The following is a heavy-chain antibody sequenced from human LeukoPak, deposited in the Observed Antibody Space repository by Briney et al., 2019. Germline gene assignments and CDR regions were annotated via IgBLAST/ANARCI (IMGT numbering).Heavy chain of an antibody. V-gene: IGHV3-7*01. CDR2: IKQDGSEK. CDR3: ARVYSSSWYEGPTSAFDI. D-gene: IGHD6-13*01. CDR1: GFTFSSYW. Sequence: PGGSLRLSCAASGFTFSSYWMSWVRLAPGKGLEWVANIKQDGSEKYYVDSVKGRFTISRDNAKNSLYLQMNSLRAEDTAVYYCARVYSSSWYEGPTSAFDIWGQGTMVTVSS. J-gene: IGHJ3*02.